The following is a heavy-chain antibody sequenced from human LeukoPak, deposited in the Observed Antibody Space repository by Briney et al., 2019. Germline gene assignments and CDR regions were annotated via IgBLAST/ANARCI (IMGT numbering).Heavy chain of an antibody. J-gene: IGHJ4*02. V-gene: IGHV3-74*01. CDR1: GFTFSSYW. Sequence: PGGTLRLSCAASGFTFSSYWMHWVRQAPGEGLVWVSRINSDGSSTLYADSVKGRFTISRDNAKSTLYLQMNSLRAEDTAVYYCARDGSSARGDYWGQGTLVTVSS. CDR3: ARDGSSARGDY. CDR2: INSDGSST. D-gene: IGHD2-2*01.